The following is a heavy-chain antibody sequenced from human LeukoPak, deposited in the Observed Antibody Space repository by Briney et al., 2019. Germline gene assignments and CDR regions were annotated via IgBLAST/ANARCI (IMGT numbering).Heavy chain of an antibody. CDR1: GGSISSSSYY. D-gene: IGHD2-8*01. V-gene: IGHV4-39*07. J-gene: IGHJ4*02. CDR3: ARGLVLMVYAIGFDY. Sequence: PSETLSLTCTVSGGSISSSSYYWGWIRQPPGKGLEWIGSIYYSGSTYYNPSLKSRVTISVDTSKNQFSLKLSSVTAADTAVYYCARGLVLMVYAIGFDYWGQGTLVTVSS. CDR2: IYYSGST.